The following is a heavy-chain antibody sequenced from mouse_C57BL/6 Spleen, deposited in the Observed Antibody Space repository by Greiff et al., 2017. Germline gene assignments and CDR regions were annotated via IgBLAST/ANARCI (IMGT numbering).Heavy chain of an antibody. J-gene: IGHJ4*01. CDR1: GYAFSSYW. CDR2: IYPGDGGT. D-gene: IGHD1-1*01. Sequence: QVQLQQSGPELVKPGASVKISCKASGYAFSSYWMNWVKQRPGKGLEWIGRIYPGDGGTNYNGKFKGKATLTADKSFSTAYMQRSILTSEDSAIYFCARDGYCARSSYYARDYWGQGTSVTVSS. V-gene: IGHV1-82*01. CDR3: ARDGYCARSSYYARDY.